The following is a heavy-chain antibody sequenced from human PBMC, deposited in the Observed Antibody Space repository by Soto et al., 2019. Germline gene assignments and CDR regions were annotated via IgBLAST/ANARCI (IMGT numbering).Heavy chain of an antibody. J-gene: IGHJ5*02. D-gene: IGHD2-8*01. CDR1: GFSLSTSGVG. V-gene: IGHV2-5*02. CDR2: IYWDDDK. CDR3: AHSHSPYCTNGVCYGWFDP. Sequence: QITLKESGPTLVKPTQTLTLTCTFSGFSLSTSGVGVGWIRQPPGKALEWLALIYWDDDKRYSPSLKSRLTVTKDNSKNQVVLTITNMDPVDTATYYCAHSHSPYCTNGVCYGWFDPWGQGTLVTVSS.